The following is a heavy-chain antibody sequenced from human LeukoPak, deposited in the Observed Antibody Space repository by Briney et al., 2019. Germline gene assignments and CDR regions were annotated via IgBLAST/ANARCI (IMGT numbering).Heavy chain of an antibody. CDR3: ARHTDGGTYPLEH. Sequence: SETLSLTCTVSGGSISRYYWSWLRQPPGKGLEWIGYIYYNGNTNYNPSLKSRLTISVDTSKNQFSLKLSSVTAADTAVYYCARHTDGGTYPLEHWGQGTLVTVSS. D-gene: IGHD1-26*01. CDR1: GGSISRYY. J-gene: IGHJ1*01. V-gene: IGHV4-59*08. CDR2: IYYNGNT.